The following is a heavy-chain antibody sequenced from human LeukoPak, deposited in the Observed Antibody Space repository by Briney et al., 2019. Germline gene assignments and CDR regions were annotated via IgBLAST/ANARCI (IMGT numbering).Heavy chain of an antibody. CDR1: GYTFTSYG. J-gene: IGHJ6*03. CDR2: ISAYNGNT. Sequence: GASVKVSCKASGYTFTSYGISWVRQAPGQGLEWMGWISAYNGNTNYAQKLQGRVTMTTDTSTGTAYMELRSLRSDDTAVYYRARAHFWSGYYTEAYYYYMDVWGKGTTVTVSS. CDR3: ARAHFWSGYYTEAYYYYMDV. V-gene: IGHV1-18*01. D-gene: IGHD3-3*02.